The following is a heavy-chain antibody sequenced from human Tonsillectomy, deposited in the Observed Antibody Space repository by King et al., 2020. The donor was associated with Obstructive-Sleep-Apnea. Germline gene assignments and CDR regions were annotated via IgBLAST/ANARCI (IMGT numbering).Heavy chain of an antibody. Sequence: QLQESGPGLVKPSETLTLTCSVSGGSLSTISYYCGCIRQSPGKRLEWLGGIYYSGSTYYNPSLKSRVTISVDTSKNQFSLNLSSVTAADTAVYYCARAVGCSGGTCHLDYWGQGTLVTVSS. D-gene: IGHD2-15*01. CDR2: IYYSGST. V-gene: IGHV4-39*07. CDR1: GGSLSTISYY. J-gene: IGHJ4*02. CDR3: ARAVGCSGGTCHLDY.